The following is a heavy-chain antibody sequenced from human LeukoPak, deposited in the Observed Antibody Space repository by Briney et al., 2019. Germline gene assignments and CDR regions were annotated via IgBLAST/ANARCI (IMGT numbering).Heavy chain of an antibody. J-gene: IGHJ4*02. CDR2: INHSGST. CDR3: ARGRGRYSSSWYPFDY. D-gene: IGHD6-13*01. CDR1: GGSFSGYY. Sequence: SETLSLTCAVYGGSFSGYYWSWIRQPPGKGLEWIGEINHSGSTNYNPSLKSQVTISVDTSKNQFSLKLSSVTAADTAVYYCARGRGRYSSSWYPFDYWGRGTLVTVSS. V-gene: IGHV4-34*01.